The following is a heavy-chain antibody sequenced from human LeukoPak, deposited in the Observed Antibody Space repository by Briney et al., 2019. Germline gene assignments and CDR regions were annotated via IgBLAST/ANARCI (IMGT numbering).Heavy chain of an antibody. V-gene: IGHV4-61*02. CDR3: AGARYSSSSGYYYYYMDV. Sequence: PSETLSLTCTVSGGSISSSSYYWIWIRQPAGKGLEWIGRIHTSGSTNYNPSLKSRVTMSVDTSKNQFSLKLNSVTAADTAVYYCAGARYSSSSGYYYYYMDVWGKGTTVTVSS. CDR2: IHTSGST. D-gene: IGHD6-6*01. J-gene: IGHJ6*03. CDR1: GGSISSSSYY.